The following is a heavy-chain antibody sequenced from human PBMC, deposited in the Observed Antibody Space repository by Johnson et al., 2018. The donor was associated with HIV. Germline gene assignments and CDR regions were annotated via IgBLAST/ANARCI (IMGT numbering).Heavy chain of an antibody. Sequence: QVQLVESGGSVVRPGGSLRLSCAASGFTFSSYALHWVRQAPGKGLEWVAVLSYDGSNKYYADSVKGRFTISRDNSKNTLYLQMNSLKTEDTAVYYCTTGLSSGKGAFDIWGQGTMVTVSS. CDR3: TTGLSSGKGAFDI. V-gene: IGHV3-30*04. D-gene: IGHD5-12*01. CDR2: LSYDGSNK. J-gene: IGHJ3*02. CDR1: GFTFSSYA.